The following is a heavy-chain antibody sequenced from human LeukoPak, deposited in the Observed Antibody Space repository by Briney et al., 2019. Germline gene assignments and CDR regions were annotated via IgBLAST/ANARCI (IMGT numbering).Heavy chain of an antibody. CDR3: ARDSPSGSYGY. CDR2: IKQDGSQK. D-gene: IGHD1-26*01. CDR1: RFTFSNYW. J-gene: IGHJ4*02. Sequence: GGSLRLSCAASRFTFSNYWMSWVRQAPGKGLEWVANIKQDGSQKYYVDSVKGRFTISRDNAKNSLYLQMDSLRTEDTAVYYCARDSPSGSYGYWGQGTLVTLST. V-gene: IGHV3-7*05.